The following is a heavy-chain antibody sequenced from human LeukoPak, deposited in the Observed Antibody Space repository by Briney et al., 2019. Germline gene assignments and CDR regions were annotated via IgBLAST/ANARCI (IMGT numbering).Heavy chain of an antibody. V-gene: IGHV4-39*01. CDR1: GDSISGSSYY. CDR3: ARRDGYNGCIDY. Sequence: SETLSLTCTVSGDSISGSSYYWAWIRQPPGKGLEWIGSVYYTGSTYYMSSLKSRVTISADTSKNLFSLKVNSMTAADTAVYYCARRDGYNGCIDYWGQGTLVTVSS. J-gene: IGHJ4*02. CDR2: VYYTGST. D-gene: IGHD5-24*01.